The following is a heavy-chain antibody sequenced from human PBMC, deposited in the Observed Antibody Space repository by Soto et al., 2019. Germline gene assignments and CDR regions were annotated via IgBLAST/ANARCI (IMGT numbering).Heavy chain of an antibody. Sequence: ASVKVSCKASGYTFTGYYMHWVRQAPGQGLEWMGWINPNSGGTNYAQKFQGRVTMTRDTSISTAYMELSRLRSDDTAVYYCARGTTYYYDSSGYQAYWGQGTLVTV. V-gene: IGHV1-2*02. CDR1: GYTFTGYY. CDR2: INPNSGGT. CDR3: ARGTTYYYDSSGYQAY. J-gene: IGHJ4*02. D-gene: IGHD3-22*01.